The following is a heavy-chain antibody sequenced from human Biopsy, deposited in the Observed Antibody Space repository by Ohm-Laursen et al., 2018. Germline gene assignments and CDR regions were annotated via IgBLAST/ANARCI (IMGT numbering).Heavy chain of an antibody. Sequence: SETLSLTCTVSGDSITSYFWNWIRQAPGKGLEWIGNIYYRGNTNYSPSLKSRATISLDSSKNQFSLNLNSVTATDTAVYYCARRLPLRGFAFDVWGQGTVVTV. V-gene: IGHV4-59*08. CDR3: ARRLPLRGFAFDV. D-gene: IGHD3-10*01. J-gene: IGHJ3*01. CDR1: GDSITSYF. CDR2: IYYRGNT.